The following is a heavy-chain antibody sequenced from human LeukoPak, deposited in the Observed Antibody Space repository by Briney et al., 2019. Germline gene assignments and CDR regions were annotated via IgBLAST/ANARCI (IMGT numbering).Heavy chain of an antibody. CDR3: ARPYCSGGSCHDYFDY. CDR2: ISPHTGGT. V-gene: IGHV1-2*02. Sequence: ASVKVSCKASGYTFTGYYMHWVRQAPGQGLEWMGWISPHTGGTNYAQKFQGRATMTRDTSISTAYMELSGLTSDDTAVYYCARPYCSGGSCHDYFDYWGQGTLVTVSS. J-gene: IGHJ4*02. D-gene: IGHD2-15*01. CDR1: GYTFTGYY.